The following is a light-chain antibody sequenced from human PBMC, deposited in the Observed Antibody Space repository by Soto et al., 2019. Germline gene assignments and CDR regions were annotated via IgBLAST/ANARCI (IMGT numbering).Light chain of an antibody. CDR1: QSVSSN. CDR3: HQYNNWPRT. J-gene: IGKJ1*01. V-gene: IGKV3-15*01. Sequence: EIVMTQSPATLSVSPGERATLSCRASQSVSSNLAWYQQKTGQAPRLLIYGASTRATGIPARFSGSGSGTEFTLTISSLQSEDFAVYYCHQYNNWPRTFGQGTKVELK. CDR2: GAS.